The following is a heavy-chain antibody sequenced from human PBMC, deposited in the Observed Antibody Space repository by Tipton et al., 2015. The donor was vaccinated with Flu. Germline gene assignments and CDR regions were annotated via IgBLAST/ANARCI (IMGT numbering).Heavy chain of an antibody. CDR1: GYTFTSYD. D-gene: IGHD1-26*01. J-gene: IGHJ6*03. CDR3: AKYSGSYSYYYMDV. V-gene: IGHV1-8*01. CDR2: MNPNSGNT. Sequence: QSGPEVKKPGASVKVSCKASGYTFTSYDINWVRQATGQGLEWMGWMNPNSGNTGYAQKFQGRATMTRNTSISTAYMELSSLRSEDTAVYHCAKYSGSYSYYYMDVWGKGTTVTVSS.